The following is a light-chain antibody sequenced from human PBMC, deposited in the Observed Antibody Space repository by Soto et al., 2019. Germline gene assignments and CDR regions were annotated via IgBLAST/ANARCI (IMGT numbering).Light chain of an antibody. CDR1: QSVSGH. CDR2: GAS. CDR3: QQYNNWPFIA. Sequence: EIVLTQSPATLSVSPGERATLSCRASQSVSGHLAWYQQTPGQSPSLLIYGASSRATGIPVRFSRSGSGTEFTLTISSLQSEDFAVYYCQQYNNWPFIAFGQGTRLEIK. J-gene: IGKJ5*01. V-gene: IGKV3-15*01.